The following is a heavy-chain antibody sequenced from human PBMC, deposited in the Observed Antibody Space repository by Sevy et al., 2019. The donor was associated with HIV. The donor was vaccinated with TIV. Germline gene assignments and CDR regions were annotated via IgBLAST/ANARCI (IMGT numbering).Heavy chain of an antibody. CDR1: GFIVSSHQ. V-gene: IGHV3-53*01. CDR2: IYSGGST. J-gene: IGHJ6*02. D-gene: IGHD5-18*01. CDR3: ARADTANFGMDV. Sequence: GESLKISCAASGFIVSSHQMSWVRQAPGKGLEWVSVIYSGGSTNYADSVKGRFTISRDNSKNTLNLQMNSLRAEDTAVFYCARADTANFGMDVWGQGTTVTVSS.